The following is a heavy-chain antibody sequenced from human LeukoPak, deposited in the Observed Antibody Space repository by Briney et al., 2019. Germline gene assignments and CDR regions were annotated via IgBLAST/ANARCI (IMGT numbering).Heavy chain of an antibody. D-gene: IGHD3-10*01. CDR2: IYSGGST. V-gene: IGHV3-53*01. CDR1: GFTGRYNY. Sequence: GFLRPPFAASGFTGRYNYMSWVRPAPGKGLGWGSVIYSGGSTYYADSVKGRFTISRDNSKNTLFLQMNSLRADDTAMYYCARDPRFGSGSYSGYWGQGTLVTVSS. J-gene: IGHJ4*02. CDR3: ARDPRFGSGSYSGY.